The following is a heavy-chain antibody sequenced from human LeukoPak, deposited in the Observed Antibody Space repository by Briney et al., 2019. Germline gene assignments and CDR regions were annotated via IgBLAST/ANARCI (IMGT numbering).Heavy chain of an antibody. CDR2: IDSSGGYM. CDR1: GLTFNTYS. V-gene: IGHV3-21*06. Sequence: GGSLRLSCEASGLTFNTYSMNWARQAPGKGLEWVSSIDSSGGYMFYADSVKGRFIISRDNAKDSLYLQMNSLRVEDTAVYYCLRGDRRDYWGQGTLVTVSS. CDR3: LRGDRRDY. J-gene: IGHJ4*02.